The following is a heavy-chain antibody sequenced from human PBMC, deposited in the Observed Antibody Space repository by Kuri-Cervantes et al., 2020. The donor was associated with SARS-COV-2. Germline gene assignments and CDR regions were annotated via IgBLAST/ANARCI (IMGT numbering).Heavy chain of an antibody. Sequence: GESLKISCAASIFTFSSYSMNWVRQAPGKGLEWVSSISSSSSYIYYADSVKGRFTISRDNAKNSLYLQMNSLRAEDTAVYYCARDLYYDFWSGSKLDVWGKGTTVTVSS. CDR3: ARDLYYDFWSGSKLDV. D-gene: IGHD3-3*01. V-gene: IGHV3-21*01. J-gene: IGHJ6*04. CDR2: ISSSSSYI. CDR1: IFTFSSYS.